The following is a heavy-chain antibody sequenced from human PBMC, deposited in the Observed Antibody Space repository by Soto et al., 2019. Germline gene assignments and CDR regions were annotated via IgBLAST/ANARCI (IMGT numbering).Heavy chain of an antibody. J-gene: IGHJ4*02. V-gene: IGHV3-11*05. CDR1: GFTFSDYY. CDR2: ISSNSNYK. D-gene: IGHD3-22*01. CDR3: AKDQYYYDSSGFPPY. Sequence: GGSLRLSCAASGFTFSDYYMSWIRQAPGKGLEWISYISSNSNYKNHADSVKGRFTISRDNSKNTLYLQMNSLRAEDTAVYYCAKDQYYYDSSGFPPYWGQGTLVTVSS.